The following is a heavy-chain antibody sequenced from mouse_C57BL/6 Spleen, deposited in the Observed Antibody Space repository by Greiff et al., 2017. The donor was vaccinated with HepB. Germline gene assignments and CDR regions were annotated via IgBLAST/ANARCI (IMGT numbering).Heavy chain of an antibody. CDR3: ARYEYGSSSGYFDY. CDR1: GYAFSSYW. CDR2: IYPGDGDT. V-gene: IGHV1-80*01. J-gene: IGHJ2*01. D-gene: IGHD1-1*01. Sequence: QVHVKQSGAELVKPGASVKISCKASGYAFSSYWMNWVKQRPGKGLEWIGQIYPGDGDTNYNGKFKGKATLTADKSSSTAYMQLSSLTSEDSAVYFCARYEYGSSSGYFDYWGQGTTLTVSS.